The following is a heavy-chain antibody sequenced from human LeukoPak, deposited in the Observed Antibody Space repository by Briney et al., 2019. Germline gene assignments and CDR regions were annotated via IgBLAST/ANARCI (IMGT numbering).Heavy chain of an antibody. CDR2: IYSGGST. D-gene: IGHD1-1*01. CDR3: ALGGLQLWLWGFDY. CDR1: GFTVSSND. V-gene: IGHV3-66*02. Sequence: ESGGGLVKPGGSLRLFCAASGFTVSSNDMSWVRQAPGKGLEWVSVIYSGGSTYYADSVKGRFTVSRDNSKNTVSLQMSKLRTEDTAMYYCALGGLQLWLWGFDYWGQGALVTVSS. J-gene: IGHJ4*02.